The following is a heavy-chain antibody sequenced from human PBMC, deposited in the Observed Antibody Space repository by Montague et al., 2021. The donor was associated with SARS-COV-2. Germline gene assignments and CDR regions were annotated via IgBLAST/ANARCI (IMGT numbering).Heavy chain of an antibody. D-gene: IGHD1-26*01. CDR3: AGGFMRGSYYLGLDY. CDR2: INHTGST. CDR1: GGSFSNKY. Sequence: SETLSLTRAVYGGSFSNKYWTWIRQPPGKGLEWIGEINHTGSTNYNPSLKRRVTISVDTSKNQFSLKVNSVTAADTAVYYCAGGFMRGSYYLGLDYWGQGTLVSV. V-gene: IGHV4-34*01. J-gene: IGHJ4*02.